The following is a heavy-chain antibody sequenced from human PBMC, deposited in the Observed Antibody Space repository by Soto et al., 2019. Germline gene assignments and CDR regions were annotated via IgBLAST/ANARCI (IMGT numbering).Heavy chain of an antibody. V-gene: IGHV4-59*01. Sequence: SETLSLTCTVSGGSISSYYWSWIRQPPGKGLEWIGYIYYSGSTNYNPSLKSRVTISVDTSKNQFSLKLSSVTAADTAVYYCARVTLWSPRDWFDPWGQGTLVTVSS. CDR3: ARVTLWSPRDWFDP. CDR1: GGSISSYY. D-gene: IGHD3-3*01. CDR2: IYYSGST. J-gene: IGHJ5*02.